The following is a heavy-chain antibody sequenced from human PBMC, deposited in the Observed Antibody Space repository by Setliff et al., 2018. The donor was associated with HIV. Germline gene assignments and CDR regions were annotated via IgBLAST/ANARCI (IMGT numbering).Heavy chain of an antibody. J-gene: IGHJ3*02. CDR1: GGSISSRSYF. D-gene: IGHD3-22*01. V-gene: IGHV4-39*01. CDR2: IYYSGST. Sequence: SETLSLTCTVSGGSISSRSYFWGWIRQPPGKGLEWIGSIYYSGSTYYNPSLKSRVTISVDTSKNQFSLKLSSVTAADTAVYYCARLHYYDRSGLTVGAFDIWGQGTMVTVSS. CDR3: ARLHYYDRSGLTVGAFDI.